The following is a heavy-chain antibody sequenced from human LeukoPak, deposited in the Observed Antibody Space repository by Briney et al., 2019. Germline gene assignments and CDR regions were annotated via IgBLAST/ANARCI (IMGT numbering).Heavy chain of an antibody. D-gene: IGHD2-2*01. V-gene: IGHV3-30-3*01. J-gene: IGHJ4*02. CDR1: GFXFSSHA. Sequence: PGGSLRLSCAASGFXFSSHAMHWVRQAPGKGLKWVAVISYDGSSRYYADSVKGRFTVSRDNSKNTLYLQMNSLRAEDTAVYYCARNDYAKYYFDYWGQGTLVTVSS. CDR3: ARNDYAKYYFDY. CDR2: ISYDGSSR.